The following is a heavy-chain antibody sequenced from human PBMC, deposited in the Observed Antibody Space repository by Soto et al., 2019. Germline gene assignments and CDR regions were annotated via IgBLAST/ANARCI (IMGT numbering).Heavy chain of an antibody. D-gene: IGHD2-21*01. Sequence: EVQLVESGGRLVQPGGSLRLSCAASGFMFSAYWMSWVRQDPGKGLEWVATISGGASDKFYVDSVKGRFTISRDDSKNTLYLQMNSLRDEDTAVYYCVREDWHRFGSWGQVTLVTVSS. CDR3: VREDWHRFGS. CDR1: GFMFSAYW. CDR2: ISGGASDK. J-gene: IGHJ4*02. V-gene: IGHV3-7*01.